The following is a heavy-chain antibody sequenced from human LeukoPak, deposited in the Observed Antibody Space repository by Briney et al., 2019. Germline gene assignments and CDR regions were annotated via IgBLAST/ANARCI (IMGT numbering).Heavy chain of an antibody. CDR3: AELGITMIRGV. CDR2: ISSSGSTI. D-gene: IGHD3-22*01. CDR1: GFTFSSYE. V-gene: IGHV3-48*03. J-gene: IGHJ6*04. Sequence: PGGSLRLSCAASGFTFSSYEMNWVRQAPGKGLEWVSYISSSGSTIYYADSVKGRFTISRDNAKNSLCLQMNSLRAEDTAVYYCAELGITMIRGVWGKGTTVTISS.